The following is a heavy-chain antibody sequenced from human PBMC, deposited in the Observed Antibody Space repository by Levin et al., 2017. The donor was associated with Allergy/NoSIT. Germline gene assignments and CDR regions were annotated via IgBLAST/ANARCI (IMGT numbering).Heavy chain of an antibody. Sequence: PSETLSLTCAVYGGSFSGYYWSWIRQPPGKGLEWIGEINHSGSTNYNPSLKSRVTISVDTSKNQFSLKLSSVTAADTAVYYCARGPYDYVWGSYRYGGAGGWFDPWGQGTLVTVSS. CDR3: ARGPYDYVWGSYRYGGAGGWFDP. D-gene: IGHD3-16*02. J-gene: IGHJ5*02. V-gene: IGHV4-34*01. CDR1: GGSFSGYY. CDR2: INHSGST.